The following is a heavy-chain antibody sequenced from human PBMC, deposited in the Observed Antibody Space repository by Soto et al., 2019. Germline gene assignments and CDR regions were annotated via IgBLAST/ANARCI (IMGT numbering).Heavy chain of an antibody. D-gene: IGHD3-3*01. J-gene: IGHJ5*02. CDR3: AADYDGLLS. Sequence: QVQLVQPGAEVKRPGSSVNVSCTASRGTFSNYAILWVRQAPGQGLEWMGGIVPIHDTTDYAQKFQCRVTITADEPSSTASMELRSLRSEDTAVYYCAADYDGLLSWGQGTLVTVSS. CDR1: RGTFSNYA. V-gene: IGHV1-69*01. CDR2: IVPIHDTT.